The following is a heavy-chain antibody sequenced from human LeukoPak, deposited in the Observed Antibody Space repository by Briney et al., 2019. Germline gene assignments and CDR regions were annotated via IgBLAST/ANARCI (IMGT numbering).Heavy chain of an antibody. CDR2: IWYDDSKK. CDR1: GFTFTSYG. V-gene: IGHV3-33*01. D-gene: IGHD2-2*02. CDR3: ARDDCTNNNCYRWFDP. Sequence: PGSSLRLSCAASGFTFTSYGFHWVRQAPGKGLEWVAVIWYDDSKKYYADSVKGRFTFSRDNSKNTLYLQMNSLRAEDTAVYYCARDDCTNNNCYRWFDPRGQGTLVTVSS. J-gene: IGHJ5*02.